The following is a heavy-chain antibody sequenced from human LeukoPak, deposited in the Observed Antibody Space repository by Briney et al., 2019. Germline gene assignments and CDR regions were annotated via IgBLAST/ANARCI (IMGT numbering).Heavy chain of an antibody. J-gene: IGHJ4*02. Sequence: GGSLRLSCAASGFTFADYVMSWVRQAPGKGQEWVSLISADGGSTYYADSVKGRFTISRDNNKNSLYLQMNSLRSEDTALYYCAKDAARTFDFWGQGTLVTVSS. CDR3: AKDAARTFDF. CDR1: GFTFADYV. V-gene: IGHV3-43*02. CDR2: ISADGGST.